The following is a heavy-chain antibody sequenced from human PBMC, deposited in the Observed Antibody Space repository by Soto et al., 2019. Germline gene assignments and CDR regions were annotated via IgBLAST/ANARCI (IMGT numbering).Heavy chain of an antibody. J-gene: IGHJ4*02. Sequence: VSGKVSCKASGYTFTSYAMHWVRQAPGQRLEWMGWINAGNGNTKYSQKFQGRVTITRDTSASTAYMELSSLRSEDTAVYYCARDLGGWPDYWGQGTLVTSPQ. CDR1: GYTFTSYA. CDR2: INAGNGNT. D-gene: IGHD2-15*01. V-gene: IGHV1-3*01. CDR3: ARDLGGWPDY.